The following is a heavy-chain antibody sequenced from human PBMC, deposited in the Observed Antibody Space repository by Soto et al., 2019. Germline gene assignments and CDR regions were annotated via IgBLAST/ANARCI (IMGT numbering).Heavy chain of an antibody. J-gene: IGHJ6*02. CDR2: IIPSFGTA. CDR3: ARGATVTTIYYYGMDV. CDR1: GGTFSSYA. V-gene: IGHV1-69*12. D-gene: IGHD4-4*01. Sequence: QVQLVQSGAEVKKPGSSVKVSCKASGGTFSSYAISWVRQAPGQGLEWMGGIIPSFGTANYGQKFQGRVTITADEPTSTAHMGVSSLRSDDTAVYYCARGATVTTIYYYGMDVWGQGSTVTVSS.